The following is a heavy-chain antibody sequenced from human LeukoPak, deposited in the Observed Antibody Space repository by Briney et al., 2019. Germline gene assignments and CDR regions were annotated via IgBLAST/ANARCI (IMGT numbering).Heavy chain of an antibody. V-gene: IGHV3-72*01. CDR1: GFTFSDHY. J-gene: IGHJ6*02. CDR2: IRNKAKSYST. Sequence: GGSLRLSCAASGFTFSDHYMDWVRQAPGKGLEWIGRIRNKAKSYSTHYAASVKGRLTSSRDDSKNSLYLQMNSLKTEDTAVYYCARDLSGCSSTSCYGPEYYYYYGMDVWGQGTTVTVSS. D-gene: IGHD2-2*01. CDR3: ARDLSGCSSTSCYGPEYYYYYGMDV.